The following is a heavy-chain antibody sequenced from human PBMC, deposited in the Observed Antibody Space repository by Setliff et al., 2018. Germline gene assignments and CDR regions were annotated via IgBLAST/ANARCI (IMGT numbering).Heavy chain of an antibody. Sequence: GESLRLSCAASGFTFSSYWMSWVRQAPGKGLEWVANIKQDGSEKYYVDAVKGRFTISRDNAKNSLYLQMNSLRAEDTAVYYCARDRDALRSPDAFDIWGQGTVVTVS. D-gene: IGHD4-17*01. CDR3: ARDRDALRSPDAFDI. CDR1: GFTFSSYW. CDR2: IKQDGSEK. V-gene: IGHV3-7*01. J-gene: IGHJ3*02.